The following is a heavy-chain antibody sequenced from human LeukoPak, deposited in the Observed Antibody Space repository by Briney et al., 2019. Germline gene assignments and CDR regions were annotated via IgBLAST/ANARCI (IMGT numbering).Heavy chain of an antibody. Sequence: ASVTVSCKVSGYTLTELSMHWVRQAPGKGLEWMGGFDPEDGETIYAQKFQGRVTMTEDTSTDTAYMELSSLRSEDTAVYYCATGPPPLAYCGGDCYSGLFDYWGQGTLVTVSS. J-gene: IGHJ4*02. CDR2: FDPEDGET. D-gene: IGHD2-21*02. CDR1: GYTLTELS. CDR3: ATGPPPLAYCGGDCYSGLFDY. V-gene: IGHV1-24*01.